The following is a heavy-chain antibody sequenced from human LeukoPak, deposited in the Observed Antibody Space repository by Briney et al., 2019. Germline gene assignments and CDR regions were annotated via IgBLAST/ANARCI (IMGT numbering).Heavy chain of an antibody. CDR3: AKDLTGPRVRGVILGHGYFDP. J-gene: IGHJ5*02. V-gene: IGHV3-23*01. CDR1: GFTFSSYA. CDR2: ISGSGGST. Sequence: PGGSLRLSCAASGFTFSSYAMSWVRQAPGKGLEWVSAISGSGGSTYYADSVKGRFTISRDNSKNTLYLQMNSLRAEDTAVYYCAKDLTGPRVRGVILGHGYFDPWGQGTLVTVSS. D-gene: IGHD3-10*01.